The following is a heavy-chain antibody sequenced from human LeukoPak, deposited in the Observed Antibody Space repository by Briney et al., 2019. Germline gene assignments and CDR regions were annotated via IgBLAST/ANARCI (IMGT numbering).Heavy chain of an antibody. V-gene: IGHV1-46*01. Sequence: ASVKVSCKASGYTFTNYYIHWVRQAPGQGLEWMGITDPIGGSTNYAQRLQGRVTMTTDTSTSTAYLELRSLTSDDTAVYYCARDRPKDDAFDIWGQGTLVIVSS. CDR2: TDPIGGST. CDR3: ARDRPKDDAFDI. J-gene: IGHJ3*02. CDR1: GYTFTNYY.